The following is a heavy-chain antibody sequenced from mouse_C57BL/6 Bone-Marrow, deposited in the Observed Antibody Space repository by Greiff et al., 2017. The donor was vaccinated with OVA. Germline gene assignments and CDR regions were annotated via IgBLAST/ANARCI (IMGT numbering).Heavy chain of an antibody. J-gene: IGHJ1*03. Sequence: QVQLQQPGAELVKPGASVKLSCKASGYTFTSYWMHWVKQRPGQGLEWIGMIHPNSGSTNYNEKFKSKATLTVDKSSSTASMQLSSLTSEDSAVYYCARDIYYGNSHWYFDVWGTGTTVTVSS. CDR2: IHPNSGST. V-gene: IGHV1-64*01. CDR1: GYTFTSYW. D-gene: IGHD2-1*01. CDR3: ARDIYYGNSHWYFDV.